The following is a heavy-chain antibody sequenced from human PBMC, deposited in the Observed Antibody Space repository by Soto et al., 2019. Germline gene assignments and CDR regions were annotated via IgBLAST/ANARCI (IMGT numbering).Heavy chain of an antibody. D-gene: IGHD3-3*01. V-gene: IGHV3-48*02. J-gene: IGHJ4*02. Sequence: GGSLRLSCVASGFSFSNYNMNWVRQAPGKGLEWVSYITDSSGTVHYADSVRGRFTISRDNAESSLYLQMNSLRDEDTAVYFCARDFGHGYYLDYWGRGSWVTVSS. CDR2: ITDSSGTV. CDR3: ARDFGHGYYLDY. CDR1: GFSFSNYN.